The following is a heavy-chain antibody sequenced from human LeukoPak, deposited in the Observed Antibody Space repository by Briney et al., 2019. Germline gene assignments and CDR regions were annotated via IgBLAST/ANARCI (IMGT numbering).Heavy chain of an antibody. CDR1: GYTFIRYG. D-gene: IGHD3-22*01. CDR2: ISAYNGDT. J-gene: IGHJ4*02. Sequence: GASVKVSCKASGYTFIRYGFSWVRQAPGQGLKWMGWISAYNGDTNYAQKVQGRVTMTTDTSTTTAYMELRSLRSDDTAVYYCARDQGNGYLGDYWGQGTLITVSS. CDR3: ARDQGNGYLGDY. V-gene: IGHV1-18*01.